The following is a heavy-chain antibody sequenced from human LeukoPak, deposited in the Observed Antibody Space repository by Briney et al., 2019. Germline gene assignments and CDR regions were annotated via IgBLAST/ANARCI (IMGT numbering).Heavy chain of an antibody. Sequence: SETLSLTCTVSDGSISSYYWSWIRQPPGKGLEWIGYIYYSGSTNYNPSLKSRVTISVDTSKNQFSLKLSSVTAADTAVYYCARGGQQLVLDWFDPWGQGTLVTVSS. D-gene: IGHD6-6*01. V-gene: IGHV4-59*08. CDR2: IYYSGST. CDR3: ARGGQQLVLDWFDP. J-gene: IGHJ5*02. CDR1: DGSISSYY.